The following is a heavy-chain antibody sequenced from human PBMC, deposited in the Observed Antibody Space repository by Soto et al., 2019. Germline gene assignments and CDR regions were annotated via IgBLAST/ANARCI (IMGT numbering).Heavy chain of an antibody. Sequence: PSETLSLTCTGSGGSISSSSYYWGWIRQPQGKGLEWIGSIYYSGNTYYNPSLKSRVTISVDTSKNHFSLKLSSVTAADTAVYYCARDRRDSTSCSEVDCPSYATDVWWQGPTVTVSS. CDR2: IYYSGNT. D-gene: IGHD2-2*01. J-gene: IGHJ6*01. V-gene: IGHV4-39*07. CDR3: ARDRRDSTSCSEVDCPSYATDV. CDR1: GGSISSSSYY.